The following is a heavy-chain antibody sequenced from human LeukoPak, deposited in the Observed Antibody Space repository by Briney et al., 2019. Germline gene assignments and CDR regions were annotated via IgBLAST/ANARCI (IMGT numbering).Heavy chain of an antibody. CDR2: ISAYNGNT. D-gene: IGHD3-3*01. Sequence: GSVKVSCKASGGTFSSYAISWVRQAPGQGLEWMGWISAYNGNTNYAQKLQGRVTMTTDTSTSTAYMELRSLRSDDTAVYYCARDYDFWSGYQSADYWGQGTLVTVSS. CDR3: ARDYDFWSGYQSADY. CDR1: GGTFSSYA. V-gene: IGHV1-18*01. J-gene: IGHJ4*02.